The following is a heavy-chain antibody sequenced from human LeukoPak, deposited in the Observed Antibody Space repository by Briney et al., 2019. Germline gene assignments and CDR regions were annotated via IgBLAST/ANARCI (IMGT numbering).Heavy chain of an antibody. D-gene: IGHD4-17*01. CDR3: AREDPQTTVPEGMDV. CDR2: IYYRGIT. V-gene: IGHV4-59*01. J-gene: IGHJ6*02. Sequence: SETLSLTCTVSGGSIGTFYWSWIRQTPGKGLEWIGYIYYRGITNYNPSLKSRVTISVDTSKNQFSLKLNSETAADTAVYYCAREDPQTTVPEGMDVWGQGTTVTVSS. CDR1: GGSIGTFY.